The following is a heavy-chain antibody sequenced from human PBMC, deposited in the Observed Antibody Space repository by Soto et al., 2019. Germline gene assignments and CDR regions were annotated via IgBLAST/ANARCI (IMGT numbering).Heavy chain of an antibody. D-gene: IGHD1-20*01. J-gene: IGHJ5*02. Sequence: QVQLVQSRAEVKKPGASVKVSCKASGYSFSDYDINWVRQATGQGPEWMGWMNPNSGNTGYAQKFQGRVTMTRNTSINTAYMELSSLGSEDTAVYYCARDNRYNWNDEGWFDPWGQGTLVTVSS. CDR2: MNPNSGNT. V-gene: IGHV1-8*01. CDR3: ARDNRYNWNDEGWFDP. CDR1: GYSFSDYD.